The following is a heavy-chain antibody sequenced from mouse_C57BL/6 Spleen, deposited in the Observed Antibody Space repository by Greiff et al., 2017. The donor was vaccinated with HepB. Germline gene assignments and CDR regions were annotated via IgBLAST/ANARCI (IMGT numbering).Heavy chain of an antibody. CDR1: GYTFTDYY. CDR3: ARRGYDYPLYWYFDV. Sequence: EVQLQQSGPELVKPGASVKISCKASGYTFTDYYMNWVKQSHGKSLEWIGDINPNNGGTSYNQKFKGKATLTVDKSSSTAYMELRSLTSEDSAVYYCARRGYDYPLYWYFDVWGTGTTVTVSS. D-gene: IGHD2-4*01. J-gene: IGHJ1*03. CDR2: INPNNGGT. V-gene: IGHV1-26*01.